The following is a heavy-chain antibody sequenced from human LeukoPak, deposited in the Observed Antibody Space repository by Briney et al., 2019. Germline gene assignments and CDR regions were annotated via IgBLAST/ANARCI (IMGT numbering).Heavy chain of an antibody. Sequence: PGGSLRLSCAVSGFTFSSYAMSWVRQAPGKGLEWVSAISGSGGSTYYADSVKGRFTISRDNSKNTLYLQMNSLRAEDTAVYYCAKVRSNLDYSSSWYDFDYWGQGTLVTVSS. D-gene: IGHD6-13*01. V-gene: IGHV3-23*01. CDR2: ISGSGGST. CDR3: AKVRSNLDYSSSWYDFDY. J-gene: IGHJ4*02. CDR1: GFTFSSYA.